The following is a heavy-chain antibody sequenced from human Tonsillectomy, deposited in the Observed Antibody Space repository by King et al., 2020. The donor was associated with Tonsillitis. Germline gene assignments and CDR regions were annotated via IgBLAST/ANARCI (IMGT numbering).Heavy chain of an antibody. CDR1: GFSLTSTGVG. J-gene: IGHJ5*02. D-gene: IGHD3-16*01. CDR2: IHWNDDK. CDR3: APNYISIVNFLDCFDP. Sequence: TLKESGPTLVKPTETLTLTCTFSGFSLTSTGVGVAWIRQPPGKALEWLAIIHWNDDKRYSPSLRSRLTITKDTSKNQVVLTMTNMDPVDTATYYCAPNYISIVNFLDCFDPWGQGTRVPVP. V-gene: IGHV2-5*01.